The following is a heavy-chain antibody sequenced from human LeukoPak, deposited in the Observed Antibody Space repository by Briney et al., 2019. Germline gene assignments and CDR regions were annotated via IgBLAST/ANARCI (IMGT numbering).Heavy chain of an antibody. J-gene: IGHJ4*02. D-gene: IGHD2-2*01. V-gene: IGHV3-23*01. CDR1: GFTFSSYA. CDR2: ISGSGGST. Sequence: GGSLRLSCAASGFTFSSYAMSWVRQAPGKGLEWVSAISGSGGSTYYADSVKGRFTISRDNSKNTLYLQMNSLRAEDTAVYYCAKEACSSICCPPYFDYWGQGTLVTVSS. CDR3: AKEACSSICCPPYFDY.